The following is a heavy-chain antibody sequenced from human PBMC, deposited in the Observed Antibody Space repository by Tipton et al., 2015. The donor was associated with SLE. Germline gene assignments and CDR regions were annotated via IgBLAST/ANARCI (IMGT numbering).Heavy chain of an antibody. Sequence: GLVKPSETLSLTCTVSGGSISGRDYHWTWIRQHPGKGLEWIATIHFSGSTYYTPSLKSRLTISVDTSKNHFSLELTSVTAADTAVYYCARPWRAFSAYVSDHFLGLDPWGQGTLVTVSS. CDR3: ARPWRAFSAYVSDHFLGLDP. CDR1: GGSISGRDYH. D-gene: IGHD5-12*01. V-gene: IGHV4-39*02. CDR2: IHFSGST. J-gene: IGHJ5*02.